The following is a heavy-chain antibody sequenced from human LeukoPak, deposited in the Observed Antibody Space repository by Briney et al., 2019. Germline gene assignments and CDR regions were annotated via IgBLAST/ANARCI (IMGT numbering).Heavy chain of an antibody. CDR2: ICAYNGNT. Sequence: ASVKVSCKASGYTFTSYGISWVRQAPGQGLEWMGWICAYNGNTNYAQKLQGRVTMTTDTSTSTAYMELRSLRSDDTAVYYCARSPRRDNPAAGNLRTDYWGQGTLVTVSS. D-gene: IGHD6-13*01. V-gene: IGHV1-18*01. J-gene: IGHJ4*02. CDR1: GYTFTSYG. CDR3: ARSPRRDNPAAGNLRTDY.